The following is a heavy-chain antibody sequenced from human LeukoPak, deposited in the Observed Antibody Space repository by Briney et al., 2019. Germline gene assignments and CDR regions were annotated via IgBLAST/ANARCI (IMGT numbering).Heavy chain of an antibody. CDR1: GYTLTNYA. V-gene: IGHV7-4-1*02. D-gene: IGHD3-10*01. CDR3: ARGNYYVDY. CDR2: INSNTGNP. J-gene: IGHJ4*02. Sequence: ASLKVSCKASGYTLTNYAMRWVRQDPGQGLEWMGWINSNTGNPTYAQGFTGRFVFSLDTSVSAAYLQISSLKTEDTAVYYCARGNYYVDYWGQGTLVTVSS.